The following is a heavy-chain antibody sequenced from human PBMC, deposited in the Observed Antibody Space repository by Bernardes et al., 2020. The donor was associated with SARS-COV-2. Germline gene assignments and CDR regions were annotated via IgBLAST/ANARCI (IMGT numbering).Heavy chain of an antibody. Sequence: SLILSCAASGFTFSSSAMHWVRQAPGQGLEWVAVISYDGSNKYYADSVKGRFTISRDNSKNTLYLQMNSLRAEDTAVYYCARDEGYSNYFDAWGQGTLVT. CDR3: ARDEGYSNYFDA. CDR2: ISYDGSNK. J-gene: IGHJ4*02. CDR1: GFTFSSSA. V-gene: IGHV3-30-3*01. D-gene: IGHD4-4*01.